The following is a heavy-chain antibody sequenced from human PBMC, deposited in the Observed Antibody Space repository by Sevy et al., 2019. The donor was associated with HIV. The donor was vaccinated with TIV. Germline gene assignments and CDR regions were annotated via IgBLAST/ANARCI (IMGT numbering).Heavy chain of an antibody. Sequence: ASVKVSCKTFGYTFKTYGISWVRQAPGQGLEWMGWISAYRGDTNFAQKFQGRVTMTTDTSTSTAYMELSSLRSDDKAVYFCARDKPQGVVIIPGSMWGGVDYWGQGTVVTVSS. CDR2: ISAYRGDT. V-gene: IGHV1-18*01. D-gene: IGHD2-2*01. J-gene: IGHJ4*02. CDR1: GYTFKTYG. CDR3: ARDKPQGVVIIPGSMWGGVDY.